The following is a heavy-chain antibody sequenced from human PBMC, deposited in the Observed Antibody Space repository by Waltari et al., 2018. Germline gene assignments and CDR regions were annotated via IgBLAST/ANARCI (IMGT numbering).Heavy chain of an antibody. CDR1: GFTFSSYV. V-gene: IGHV3-23*01. CDR2: LSGSGATT. CDR3: ATSDWHPPYYFDY. Sequence: EVHLLESGGGLVQPGGSLRLSCAASGFTFSSYVMSWVRQAPGKGLEWVSALSGSGATTYYADSVKGRFTISRDNSKNTLYLQMNSLRPEDTAVYYCATSDWHPPYYFDYWGQGTLVTVSS. J-gene: IGHJ4*02. D-gene: IGHD6-19*01.